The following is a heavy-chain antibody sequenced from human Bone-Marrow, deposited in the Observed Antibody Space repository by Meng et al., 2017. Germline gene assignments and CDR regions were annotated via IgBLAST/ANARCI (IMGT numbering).Heavy chain of an antibody. CDR3: AREGGPDKWFDP. Sequence: QVQLVQFVAEVKKPGALVNVSCKPAGYNFPDYWLHWGRRAPGQGLEWMGWLNPNGGGTYYAQQFQGRVTMTRDTSINTAYLELSRLTSADTAVYYCAREGGPDKWFDPWGQGTLVTVSS. CDR2: LNPNGGGT. J-gene: IGHJ5*02. CDR1: GYNFPDYW. D-gene: IGHD2-15*01. V-gene: IGHV1-2*02.